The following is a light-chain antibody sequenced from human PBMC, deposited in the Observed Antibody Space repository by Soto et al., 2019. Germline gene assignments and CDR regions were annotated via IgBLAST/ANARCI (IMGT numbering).Light chain of an antibody. CDR3: QQRSSWTIT. Sequence: EIILTRSPPSLSLSPGPRSTLSCKASQSVDSYLVWYQQKPGQAPRIIIFGASNRATGIPARFSGSGSGTDFTITINSLQPEDGAVYDCQQRSSWTITFGQGTRLEIK. V-gene: IGKV3-11*01. CDR1: QSVDSY. J-gene: IGKJ5*01. CDR2: GAS.